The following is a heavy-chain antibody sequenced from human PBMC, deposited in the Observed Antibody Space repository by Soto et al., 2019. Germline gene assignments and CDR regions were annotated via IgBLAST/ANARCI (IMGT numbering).Heavy chain of an antibody. CDR1: GYSFTTYL. V-gene: IGHV5-51*01. Sequence: GESLKISFKASGYSFTTYLICWVRQMPVKGLEWMGIIYPDDSDTRYSPSFQGQVTISADKSISTAYLQWSSLKASDTAMYYCARTAGSGYYPFDYFGQGTLVTVYS. CDR3: ARTAGSGYYPFDY. D-gene: IGHD3-22*01. CDR2: IYPDDSDT. J-gene: IGHJ4*02.